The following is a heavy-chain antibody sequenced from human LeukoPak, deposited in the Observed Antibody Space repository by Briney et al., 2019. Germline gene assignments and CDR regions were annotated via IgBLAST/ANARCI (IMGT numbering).Heavy chain of an antibody. CDR3: ARGLDDSSGYDAFDI. CDR2: IYYSGST. Sequence: PSETLSLSCTVDRGCISSYYWSWIRQPPGKGLEWIGYIYYSGSTNYNPSFKSRVTISVDTSKNQFSLKLSSVTAADTAVYYCARGLDDSSGYDAFDIWGQGTMVTVSS. CDR1: RGCISSYY. J-gene: IGHJ3*02. V-gene: IGHV4-59*01. D-gene: IGHD3-22*01.